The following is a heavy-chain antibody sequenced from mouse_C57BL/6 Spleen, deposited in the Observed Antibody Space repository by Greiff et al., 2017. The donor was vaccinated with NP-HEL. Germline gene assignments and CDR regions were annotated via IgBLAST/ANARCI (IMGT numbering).Heavy chain of an antibody. Sequence: QVHVKQSGAELVKPGASVKLSCKASGYTFTEYTIHWVKQRPGQGLEWIGRFYPGSGSTKYNEKFKDKATLTADKSSSTAYMELSSLTSEDSAVYFCARHADPWITTVPSFAYWGQGTLVTVSA. J-gene: IGHJ3*01. D-gene: IGHD1-1*01. CDR1: GYTFTEYT. CDR3: ARHADPWITTVPSFAY. V-gene: IGHV1-62-2*01. CDR2: FYPGSGST.